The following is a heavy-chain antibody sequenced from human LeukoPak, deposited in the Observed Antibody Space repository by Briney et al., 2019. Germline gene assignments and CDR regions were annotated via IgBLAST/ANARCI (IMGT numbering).Heavy chain of an antibody. CDR1: GYTFTDYY. Sequence: GASVKVSCKASGYTFTDYYIHWVRQAPGQGLEWMGWINPNTGATDIAQKFQGRVTMTRDTSISAAYMELSRLRSDDTAVYYCTRDHCSYINCYEDYYHVMDVWGQGTTVTVSS. CDR2: INPNTGAT. V-gene: IGHV1-2*02. CDR3: TRDHCSYINCYEDYYHVMDV. J-gene: IGHJ6*02. D-gene: IGHD2-2*01.